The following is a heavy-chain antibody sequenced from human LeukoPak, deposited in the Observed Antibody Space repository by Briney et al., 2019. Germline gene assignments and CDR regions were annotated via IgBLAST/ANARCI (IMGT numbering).Heavy chain of an antibody. CDR2: ISGSGGTT. CDR1: GFTFSRYA. Sequence: GGSLRLSCAASGFTFSRYAMSWVRQAPGKGLEWVSAISGSGGTTYYADSVKGRFTISRDNSKSTLYLQMNSLRAEDTAVYYCARKFRLQSFDYWGQGTLVTVSS. CDR3: ARKFRLQSFDY. V-gene: IGHV3-23*01. J-gene: IGHJ4*02. D-gene: IGHD5-24*01.